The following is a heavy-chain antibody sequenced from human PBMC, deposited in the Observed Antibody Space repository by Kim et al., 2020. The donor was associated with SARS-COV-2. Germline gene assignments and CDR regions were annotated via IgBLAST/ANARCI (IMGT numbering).Heavy chain of an antibody. V-gene: IGHV4-30-4*01. J-gene: IGHJ3*02. CDR2: IYYSGST. D-gene: IGHD5-18*01. Sequence: SETLSLTCTVSGGSISSGYYYWSWIRQPPGKSLEWIWYIYYSGSTYYNPSLKTRVTISVETSKNQFSLKLSSVTAADTAVYYCARAIRGYSYGLGSTVDAFDIWGQGTMVTVSS. CDR1: GGSISSGYYY. CDR3: ARAIRGYSYGLGSTVDAFDI.